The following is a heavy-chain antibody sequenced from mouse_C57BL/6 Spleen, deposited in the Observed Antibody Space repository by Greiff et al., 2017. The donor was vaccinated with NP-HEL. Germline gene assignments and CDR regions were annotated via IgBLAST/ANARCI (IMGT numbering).Heavy chain of an antibody. CDR2: IDPENGDT. CDR1: GFNIKDDY. V-gene: IGHV14-4*01. Sequence: EVQLQQSGAELVRPGASVKLSCTASGFNIKDDYMHWVKQRPAQGLEWIGWIDPENGDTEYASQFQGKATITADTSSNTADLQLSSLTAEDTAVYYCTTAMGDYWGQGTSVTVSS. CDR3: TTAMGDY. D-gene: IGHD2-3*01. J-gene: IGHJ4*01.